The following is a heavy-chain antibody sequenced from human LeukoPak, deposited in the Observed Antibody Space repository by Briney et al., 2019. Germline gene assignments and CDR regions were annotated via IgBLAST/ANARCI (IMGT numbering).Heavy chain of an antibody. J-gene: IGHJ4*02. CDR1: GYTFTSYA. V-gene: IGHV7-4-1*02. CDR2: INTNTGNP. Sequence: ASVKVSCKASGYTFTSYAMNWVRQAPGQGLEWMGWINTNTGNPTYAQGFTGRFVFSLDTSVSTAYLQISSLKAEDTAVYYCARGSIFPEKLYYDFWSGYYTGYYFDYWGQGTLVTVSS. D-gene: IGHD3-3*01. CDR3: ARGSIFPEKLYYDFWSGYYTGYYFDY.